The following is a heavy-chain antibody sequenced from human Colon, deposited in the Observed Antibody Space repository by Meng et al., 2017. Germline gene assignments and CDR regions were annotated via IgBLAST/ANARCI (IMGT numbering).Heavy chain of an antibody. D-gene: IGHD1-1*01. Sequence: LEFGGGRVPPLVALILSCAASGFTCSGSWIICLRQVPGKGLEWVANIHPDGDIISYLTSVRGRFTISRDNAENSVFMQMISLGAEDTALYYCERDISRNTNDFWGQGTLVTVSS. CDR1: GFTCSGSW. V-gene: IGHV3-7*01. CDR2: IHPDGDII. CDR3: ERDISRNTNDF. J-gene: IGHJ4*02.